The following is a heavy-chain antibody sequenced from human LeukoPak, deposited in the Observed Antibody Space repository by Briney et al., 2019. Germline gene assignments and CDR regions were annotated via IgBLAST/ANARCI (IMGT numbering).Heavy chain of an antibody. CDR3: ARASLSGSARPKYIDY. Sequence: ASVKVSCKASGGTFSSYAISWVRQAPGQGLEWMGWINPNSGGTNYAQKFQGRVTMTRDTSISTAYMELSSLRSEDTAVYYCARASLSGSARPKYIDYWGQGTLVTVSS. CDR1: GGTFSSYA. D-gene: IGHD6-6*01. J-gene: IGHJ4*02. V-gene: IGHV1-2*02. CDR2: INPNSGGT.